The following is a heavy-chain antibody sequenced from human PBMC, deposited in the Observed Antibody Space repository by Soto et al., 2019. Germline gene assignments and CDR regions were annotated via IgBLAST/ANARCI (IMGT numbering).Heavy chain of an antibody. D-gene: IGHD1-7*01. CDR2: IYYSGST. J-gene: IGHJ4*02. V-gene: IGHV4-30-4*01. CDR3: AKVESYWNFFAY. CDR1: GGSISSGAYY. Sequence: QVQLQESGPGLVKPSQTLSLTCTVSGGSISSGAYYWSWIRQPPGKGLEWIGYIYYSGSTYYNPSLKSQVTISVDTSKNQYSLKLSSVTAADTAVYYCAKVESYWNFFAYWGQRSLVTVSS.